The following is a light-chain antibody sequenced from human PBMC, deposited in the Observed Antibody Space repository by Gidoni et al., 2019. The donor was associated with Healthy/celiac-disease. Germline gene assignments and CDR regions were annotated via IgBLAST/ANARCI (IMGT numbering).Light chain of an antibody. V-gene: IGLV3-19*01. CDR1: SLRSYY. J-gene: IGLJ1*01. Sequence: LRITCQGDSLRSYYASWYQQKPGQAPVLVIYGKNNRPSGIPDRFSGSSSGNTASLTITGAQAEDEADYYCNSRDSSGNHYVFGTGTKVTVL. CDR2: GKN. CDR3: NSRDSSGNHYV.